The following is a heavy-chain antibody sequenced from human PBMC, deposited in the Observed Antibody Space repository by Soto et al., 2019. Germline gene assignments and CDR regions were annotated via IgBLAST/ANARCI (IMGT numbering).Heavy chain of an antibody. Sequence: QVQLVESGGGEVQPGTSLRLSCAASGFTFSRSPMHWVRQAPGTGLDLVGLISADGSSQHYADSVRGRFIISRDNFRSTVSLQMDRLRAEDTAVYYCARPVVAGTPDYWGQGTLVSVSS. V-gene: IGHV3-30-3*01. CDR2: ISADGSSQ. J-gene: IGHJ4*02. D-gene: IGHD2-15*01. CDR1: GFTFSRSP. CDR3: ARPVVAGTPDY.